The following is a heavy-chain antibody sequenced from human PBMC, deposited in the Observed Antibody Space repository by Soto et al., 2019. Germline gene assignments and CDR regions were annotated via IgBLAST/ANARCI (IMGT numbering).Heavy chain of an antibody. D-gene: IGHD6-6*01. CDR3: ARDLLAAPNRGWFDP. J-gene: IGHJ5*02. CDR2: ISYDGSNK. CDR1: GFTFSSYA. Sequence: LRLSCAASGFTFSSYAMHWVRQAPGRGLEWVAVISYDGSNKYYADSVKGRFTISRDNSKNTLYLQMNSLRAEDTAVYYCARDLLAAPNRGWFDPWGQGTLVTVS. V-gene: IGHV3-30-3*01.